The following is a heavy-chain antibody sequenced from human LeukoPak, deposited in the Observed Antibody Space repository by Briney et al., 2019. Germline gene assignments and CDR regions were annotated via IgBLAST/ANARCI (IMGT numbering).Heavy chain of an antibody. CDR2: INHSGST. CDR3: ARDPIAAAYNWFDP. D-gene: IGHD6-13*01. Sequence: SETLSLTCAVYGGSFSGYDWSWIRQPPGKGLEWIGEINHSGSTNYNPSLKSRVTISVDTSKNQFSLKLSSVTAADTAVYYCARDPIAAAYNWFDPWGQGTLVTVSS. CDR1: GGSFSGYD. V-gene: IGHV4-34*01. J-gene: IGHJ5*02.